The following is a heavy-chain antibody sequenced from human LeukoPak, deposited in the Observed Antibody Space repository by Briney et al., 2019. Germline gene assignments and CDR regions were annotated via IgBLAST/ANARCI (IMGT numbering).Heavy chain of an antibody. D-gene: IGHD3-22*01. CDR3: ARALSITMIVVPDAFDI. V-gene: IGHV1-69*13. Sequence: ASVKVSCKASGGTFSSYAISWVRQAPGQGLEWMGGIIPIFGTANYAQKFQGRVTITADESTSTAFMELSSLRSEDTAVYYCARALSITMIVVPDAFDIWGQGTMVTVSS. CDR1: GGTFSSYA. J-gene: IGHJ3*02. CDR2: IIPIFGTA.